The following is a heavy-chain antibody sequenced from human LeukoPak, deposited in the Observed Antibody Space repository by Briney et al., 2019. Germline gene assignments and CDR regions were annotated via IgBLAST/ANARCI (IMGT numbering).Heavy chain of an antibody. D-gene: IGHD4-17*01. Sequence: PSETLSLTCTVSGGSISSSSYYWGWIRPPPGKGLEWIGSIYYSGSTYYNSSLKSRVTISVDTSKNQFSLKLSSVTAADTAVYYCATLLYGDYDARDAFDIWGQGTMGTVSS. CDR1: GGSISSSSYY. CDR2: IYYSGST. CDR3: ATLLYGDYDARDAFDI. J-gene: IGHJ3*02. V-gene: IGHV4-39*01.